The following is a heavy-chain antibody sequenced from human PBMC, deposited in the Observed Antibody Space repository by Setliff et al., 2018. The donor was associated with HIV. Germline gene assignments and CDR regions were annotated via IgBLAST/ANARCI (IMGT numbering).Heavy chain of an antibody. Sequence: TLSLTCTVSGCSISSYYWSWIRQPPGKGLEWIGFIFYSGSTNYNPALKSRVTISLDTSKNQFSLKLSSVTAADTAVYYCARAVHRTAMETPRRSDSFDIWGQGTMVTVSS. J-gene: IGHJ3*02. CDR1: GCSISSYY. D-gene: IGHD5-18*01. CDR3: ARAVHRTAMETPRRSDSFDI. V-gene: IGHV4-59*01. CDR2: IFYSGST.